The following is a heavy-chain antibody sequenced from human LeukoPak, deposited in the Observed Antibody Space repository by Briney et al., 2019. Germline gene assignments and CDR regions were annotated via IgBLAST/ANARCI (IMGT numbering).Heavy chain of an antibody. Sequence: PSETLSLTCTVSGGSISGYYWTWIRQPPGKGLEWIGYMYYNGNTNYNPSLKSRVTISVDPSKNQFSLKLTSVTTADTAVYYCARVGKILSNWFDPWGQGTLVTVSS. CDR3: ARVGKILSNWFDP. CDR2: MYYNGNT. CDR1: GGSISGYY. J-gene: IGHJ5*02. D-gene: IGHD2-15*01. V-gene: IGHV4-59*12.